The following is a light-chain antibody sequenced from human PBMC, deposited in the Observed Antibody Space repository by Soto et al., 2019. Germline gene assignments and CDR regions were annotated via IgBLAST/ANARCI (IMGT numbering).Light chain of an antibody. CDR3: QEYNSAPWT. Sequence: DIQMTQSPSSLSASVGDRVTITCRASQGISNFLAWYQQKPGKVPMLLIYAASTLQSGVPSRFSGSGSGTDFTLTITSLQPEDVATYYCQEYNSAPWTFGQGTKVEIK. V-gene: IGKV1-27*01. CDR1: QGISNF. J-gene: IGKJ1*01. CDR2: AAS.